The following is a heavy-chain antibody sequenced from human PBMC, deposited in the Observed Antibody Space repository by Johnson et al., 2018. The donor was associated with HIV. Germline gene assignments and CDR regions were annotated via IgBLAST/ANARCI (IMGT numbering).Heavy chain of an antibody. CDR2: ISYDGSSK. J-gene: IGHJ3*02. CDR3: VKGIDSSSWYAFDI. Sequence: QVQLVESGGGVVQPGRSLRLSCAASGFTFSSYGMHWVRQAPGKVLEWVAVISYDGSSKYYADSVKGRFTISRDNSKNTLYLQMNSLRAEDTAVYYCVKGIDSSSWYAFDIWGQGTMVTVSS. CDR1: GFTFSSYG. D-gene: IGHD6-13*01. V-gene: IGHV3-30*18.